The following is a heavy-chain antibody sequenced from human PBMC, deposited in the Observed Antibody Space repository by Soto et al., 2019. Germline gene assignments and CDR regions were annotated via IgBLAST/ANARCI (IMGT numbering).Heavy chain of an antibody. CDR2: ISGSGGST. V-gene: IGHV3-23*01. D-gene: IGHD1-26*01. CDR1: GFTFSSYA. Sequence: EVQLLESGGGLVQPGGSLRLSCAASGFTFSSYAMSWVRQAPGKGLEWVSAISGSGGSTYHADSVKGRITISRDNSKDTLYLQVNSLRAEETAVYYCAKDLAGGRGGRFYYYYGMDGWGQGTTVTVSS. CDR3: AKDLAGGRGGRFYYYYGMDG. J-gene: IGHJ6*02.